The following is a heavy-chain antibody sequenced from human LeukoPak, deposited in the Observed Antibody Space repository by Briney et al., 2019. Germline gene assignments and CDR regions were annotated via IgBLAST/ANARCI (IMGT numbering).Heavy chain of an antibody. Sequence: QTGGSLRLSCVASGFTVSSNYMSWVRQAPGKGLEWVSVIYSGGSTYYADSVKGRFTISRHNSKNTLYLQMNSLRAEDTAVYYCAKDLFRGVIPPGNWGQGTLVTVSS. V-gene: IGHV3-53*01. D-gene: IGHD3-16*02. J-gene: IGHJ4*02. CDR2: IYSGGST. CDR1: GFTVSSNY. CDR3: AKDLFRGVIPPGN.